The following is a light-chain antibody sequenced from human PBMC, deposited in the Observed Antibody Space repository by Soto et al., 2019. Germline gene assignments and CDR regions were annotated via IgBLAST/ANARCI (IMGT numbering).Light chain of an antibody. V-gene: IGKV3D-20*02. CDR3: QQRNYWPIT. Sequence: EIVLTQSPGTLSLSPGERATLSCRASQSVGDTYLAWYQQKPGQAPRLLMYSTSIRATGIPDRFSGSGSGTDFTLTINSLEPEDFAVYYCQQRNYWPITFGQGTRLEIK. CDR1: QSVGDTY. J-gene: IGKJ5*01. CDR2: STS.